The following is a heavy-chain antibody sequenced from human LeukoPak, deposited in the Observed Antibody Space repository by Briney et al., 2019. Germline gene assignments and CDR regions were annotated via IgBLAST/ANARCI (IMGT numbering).Heavy chain of an antibody. CDR3: ARDVDTAMDTSAGVY. Sequence: GSLRLSCAASGFTFSSYSMNWVRQAPGKGLEWVSSISSSSSYIYYADSVKGRFTISRDNAKNSLYLQMNSLRAEDTAVYYCARDVDTAMDTSAGVYWGQGTLVTVSS. D-gene: IGHD5-18*01. V-gene: IGHV3-21*01. CDR2: ISSSSSYI. CDR1: GFTFSSYS. J-gene: IGHJ4*02.